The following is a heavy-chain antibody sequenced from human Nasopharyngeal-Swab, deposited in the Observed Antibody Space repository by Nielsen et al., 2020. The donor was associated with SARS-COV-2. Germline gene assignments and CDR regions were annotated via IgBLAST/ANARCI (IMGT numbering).Heavy chain of an antibody. D-gene: IGHD6-13*01. Sequence: GESLKISCAASGFTFSSYAMSWVRQAPGKGLEWVSAISGSGGSTYYADSVKGRFTISRDNSKNTLYLQMNSLRAEDTAVYYCAKSGSGYSPDKPYYMDVWGKGTTVTVSS. V-gene: IGHV3-23*01. CDR1: GFTFSSYA. CDR3: AKSGSGYSPDKPYYMDV. J-gene: IGHJ6*03. CDR2: ISGSGGST.